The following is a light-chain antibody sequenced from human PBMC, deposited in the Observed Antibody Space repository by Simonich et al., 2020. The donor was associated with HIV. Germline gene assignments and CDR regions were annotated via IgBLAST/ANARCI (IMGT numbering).Light chain of an antibody. V-gene: IGKV4-1*01. Sequence: IVMTQSTDSLAVSLGERATINCKSSQSVFYISNNKNYLAWYQQKPGQPPKLLIYWASTRESGVPDRCSGSGSGTDFTLTSSSLQAEDVAVYYCQQYYSTPPTFGQGTKVEIK. CDR2: WAS. CDR1: QSVFYISNNKNY. CDR3: QQYYSTPPT. J-gene: IGKJ1*01.